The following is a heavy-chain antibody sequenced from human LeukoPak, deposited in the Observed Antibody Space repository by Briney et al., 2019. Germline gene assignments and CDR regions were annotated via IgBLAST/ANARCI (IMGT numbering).Heavy chain of an antibody. D-gene: IGHD6-19*01. V-gene: IGHV3-30*02. CDR3: AALRSDSSGWYYFDY. Sequence: PGGSLRLSCAASGFTFRNYGMHWVRQAPGKGLEWVALIWYDGSNKYYTDSVKGRFTISRDNSKNMLYLQMNSLRIEDTAVYYCAALRSDSSGWYYFDYWGQGTLVAVSS. CDR1: GFTFRNYG. J-gene: IGHJ4*02. CDR2: IWYDGSNK.